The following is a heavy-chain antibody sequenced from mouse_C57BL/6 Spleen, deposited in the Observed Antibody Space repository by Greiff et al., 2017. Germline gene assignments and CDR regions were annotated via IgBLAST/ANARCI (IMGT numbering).Heavy chain of an antibody. CDR2: ISNLAYSI. D-gene: IGHD3-1*01. CDR1: GFTFSDYG. CDR3: ARLGLIIYAMDD. Sequence: EVQLVESGGGLVQPGGSLKLSCAASGFTFSDYGMAWVRQAPRKGPEWVAFISNLAYSIYYADTVTGRFTISRENAKNTLYLEMSSLRSEDTAMYYCARLGLIIYAMDDWSQGTSVTVSS. J-gene: IGHJ4*01. V-gene: IGHV5-15*01.